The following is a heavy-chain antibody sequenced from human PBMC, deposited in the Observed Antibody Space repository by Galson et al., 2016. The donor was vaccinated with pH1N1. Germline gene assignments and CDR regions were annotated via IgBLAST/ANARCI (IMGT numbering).Heavy chain of an antibody. J-gene: IGHJ3*01. CDR2: IVAIFGTT. D-gene: IGHD5-18*01. CDR1: GGIFNSFG. V-gene: IGHV1-69*06. CDR3: ARGYSYHNNDGFDL. Sequence: SVKVSCKASGGIFNSFGISWVRQAPGQGLEWMGRIVAIFGTTNYAQKFQGRVTITADKSSSTVYMEVNRLTSQDTAVYYCARGYSYHNNDGFDLWGQGTMVTVSA.